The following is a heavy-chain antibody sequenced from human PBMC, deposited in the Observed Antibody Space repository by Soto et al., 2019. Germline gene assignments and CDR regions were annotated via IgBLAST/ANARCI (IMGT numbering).Heavy chain of an antibody. CDR1: GYTFTSFG. V-gene: IGHV1-18*04. CDR2: INTYTQNT. D-gene: IGHD6-19*01. CDR3: GRESSGSGWSFYF. J-gene: IGHJ4*02. Sequence: QVQLVQSGAELKKPGPSMKVSCKASGYTFTSFGITWVRPAPGQGLEWMEWINTYTQNTKYAHNFQGRVTMTTDKSTSISYMELRSLRSDDTSVSYGGRESSGSGWSFYFWCQVSLVTVS.